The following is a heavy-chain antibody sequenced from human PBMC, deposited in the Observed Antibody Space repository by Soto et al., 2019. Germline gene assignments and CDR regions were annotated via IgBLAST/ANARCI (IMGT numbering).Heavy chain of an antibody. J-gene: IGHJ6*02. D-gene: IGHD6-6*01. Sequence: QVPLVQSGAEVKKPGSSVKVSCKASGGTFSSYAISWVRQAPGQGLEWMGALIPIFGTENYAQKFQGRVTITADESTCTAYMALGSLRSEDTAVYYCAGSLGGYSSSSGVHDYYFYAMEVWGQETTVTVSS. CDR1: GGTFSSYA. CDR2: LIPIFGTE. V-gene: IGHV1-69*01. CDR3: AGSLGGYSSSSGVHDYYFYAMEV.